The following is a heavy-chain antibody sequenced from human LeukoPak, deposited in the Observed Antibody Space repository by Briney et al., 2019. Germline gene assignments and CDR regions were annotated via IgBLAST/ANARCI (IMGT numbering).Heavy chain of an antibody. CDR3: AKDTLGYCSSTSCYAGDYFYGMDV. Sequence: GGSLRLSCAASGFTFDDYAMHCVRQAPGKGLEWVSLISGDGGSTYYADSVKGRFTISRDNSKNSLYLQMNSLRTEDTALYYCAKDTLGYCSSTSCYAGDYFYGMDVWGQGTTVTVSS. V-gene: IGHV3-43*02. D-gene: IGHD2-2*01. CDR1: GFTFDDYA. CDR2: ISGDGGST. J-gene: IGHJ6*02.